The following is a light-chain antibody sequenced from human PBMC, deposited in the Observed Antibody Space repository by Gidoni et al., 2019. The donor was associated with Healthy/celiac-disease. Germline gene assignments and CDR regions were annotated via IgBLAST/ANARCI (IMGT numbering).Light chain of an antibody. CDR2: EVS. CDR1: SSDVGSYNL. CDR3: CSYAGSSTFWV. Sequence: QSALTPPASVSGSPGQSITISCTGTSSDVGSYNLVSWYQQHPGKAPTLMIYEVSKRPSGVSNRFSGSKSGNTASLTLSGLQAEDEADYYCCSYAGSSTFWVFGGGTKLTVL. V-gene: IGLV2-23*02. J-gene: IGLJ3*02.